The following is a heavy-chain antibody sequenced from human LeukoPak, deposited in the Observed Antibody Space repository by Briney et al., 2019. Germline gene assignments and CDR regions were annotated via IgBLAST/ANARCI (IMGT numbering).Heavy chain of an antibody. CDR2: FSAYNGNT. CDR3: ARPYGGNSDDAFDI. Sequence: GASVKVSCKASGYTFTSYGISWVRQAPGQGLEWMGWFSAYNGNTNYAQKLQGRVTMTTDTSTSTAYMELRSLRSDDTAVYYCARPYGGNSDDAFDIWGQGTMVTVSS. V-gene: IGHV1-18*01. D-gene: IGHD4-23*01. CDR1: GYTFTSYG. J-gene: IGHJ3*02.